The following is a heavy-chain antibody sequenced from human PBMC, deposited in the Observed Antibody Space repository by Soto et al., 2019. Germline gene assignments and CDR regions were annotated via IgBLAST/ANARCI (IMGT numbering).Heavy chain of an antibody. CDR2: FIPVYRTL. J-gene: IGHJ4*02. Sequence: QVQLVQSGAEVKKPGSSVKVSCKASGGSFGKSAINWVRQTPGQGLEWLGGFIPVYRTLNYAQKFQGRVTITADESTGTVYMTLSSLASDDTAVYYCATGVIWIGYFTVDSWGQATRVTVSS. V-gene: IGHV1-69*01. D-gene: IGHD3-3*01. CDR1: GGSFGKSA. CDR3: ATGVIWIGYFTVDS.